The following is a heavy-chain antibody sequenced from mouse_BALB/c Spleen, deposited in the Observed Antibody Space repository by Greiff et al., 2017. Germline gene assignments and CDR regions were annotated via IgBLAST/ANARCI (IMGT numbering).Heavy chain of an antibody. D-gene: IGHD2-3*01. CDR1: GYTFTSYW. J-gene: IGHJ2*01. CDR3: TRGGWSLVYFDD. Sequence: QVQLQQPGAELVRPGASVKLSCKASGYTFTSYWINWVKQRPGQGLEWIGNIYPSDSYTNYNQKFKDKATLTVDKSSSTAYMQLSSPTSEDSAVYYCTRGGWSLVYFDDGGEGTTRTVAA. CDR2: IYPSDSYT. V-gene: IGHV1-69*02.